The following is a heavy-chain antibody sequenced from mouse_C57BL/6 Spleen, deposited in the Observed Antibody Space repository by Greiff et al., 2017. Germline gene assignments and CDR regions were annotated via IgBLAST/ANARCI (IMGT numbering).Heavy chain of an antibody. CDR2: IDPENGDT. J-gene: IGHJ3*01. CDR1: GFNIKDDY. V-gene: IGHV14-4*01. Sequence: EVQRVESGAELVRPGASVKLSCTASGFNIKDDYMHWVKQRPEQGLEWIGWIDPENGDTEYASNFQGKATITADTSSNTAYLQLSSLTSEDTAVYYCTTGSWFAYWGQGTLVTVSA. CDR3: TTGSWFAY.